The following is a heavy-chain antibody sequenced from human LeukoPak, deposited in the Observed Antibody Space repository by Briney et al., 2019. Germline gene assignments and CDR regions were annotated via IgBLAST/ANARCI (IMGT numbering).Heavy chain of an antibody. J-gene: IGHJ1*01. CDR2: ISAYNGNT. V-gene: IGHV1-18*01. D-gene: IGHD2-15*01. CDR3: ARASYCSGGSCYVEYFQH. Sequence: XGWISAYNGNTNYAQKLQGRVTMTTDTSTSTAYMELRSLRSDDTAVYYCARASYCSGGSCYVEYFQHWGQGTLVTVSS.